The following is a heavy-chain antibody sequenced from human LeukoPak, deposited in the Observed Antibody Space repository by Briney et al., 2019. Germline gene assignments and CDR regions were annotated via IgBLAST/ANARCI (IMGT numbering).Heavy chain of an antibody. J-gene: IGHJ4*02. CDR1: GFTFSSYW. CDR3: ARSRYSYGPHFDY. CDR2: INSDGSNT. V-gene: IGHV3-74*01. Sequence: HPGGSLRLSCAASGFTFSSYWMHWVRHAPGKGLLWVSRINSDGSNTTYADSVKGRFTISRDNAKNTVYLHMNSLRAEDTAVYYCARSRYSYGPHFDYWGQGTLVTVSS. D-gene: IGHD5-18*01.